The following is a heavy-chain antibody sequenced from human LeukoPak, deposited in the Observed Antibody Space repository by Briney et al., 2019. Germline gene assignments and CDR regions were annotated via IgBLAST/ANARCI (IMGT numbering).Heavy chain of an antibody. Sequence: SETLSLTCTVSGASISGYFWSWIRQPPGKGLEWIGYISSSGNTNYNPSLKSRVTISVDTSKNRFSLKLSSVTAADTAVYFCAGLEGRYSTGMYYYFDYWGQGTLVTVSS. J-gene: IGHJ4*02. V-gene: IGHV4-59*01. CDR1: GASISGYF. D-gene: IGHD2-8*01. CDR2: ISSSGNT. CDR3: AGLEGRYSTGMYYYFDY.